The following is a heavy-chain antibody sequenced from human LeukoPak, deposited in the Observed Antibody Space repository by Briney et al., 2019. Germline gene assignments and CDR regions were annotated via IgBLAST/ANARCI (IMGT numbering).Heavy chain of an antibody. V-gene: IGHV3-23*01. CDR1: GFTFSSYA. CDR2: ASGSSTST. J-gene: IGHJ4*02. CDR3: ARGVSHYYASGSYYIAFDY. D-gene: IGHD3-10*01. Sequence: GGSLRLSCAASGFTFSSYAMSWVRQAPGKGLEWVSVASGSSTSTYYADSVKGRFTISRDNSKNTLYLQMNSLRAEDTAVYYCARGVSHYYASGSYYIAFDYWGQGTLVTVSS.